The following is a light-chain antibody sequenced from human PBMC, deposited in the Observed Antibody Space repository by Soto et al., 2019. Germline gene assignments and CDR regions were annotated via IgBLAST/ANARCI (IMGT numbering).Light chain of an antibody. Sequence: EIVMTQSPATLSVSPGERATLSCRASQSVSSNLAWYQQTPGQAPRLLIYGASTRATGIPARFSGSGSGTEFTLTISSLQSEDFAVYYCQQYNNWPKWTFGQGTKVDI. CDR1: QSVSSN. CDR2: GAS. J-gene: IGKJ1*01. CDR3: QQYNNWPKWT. V-gene: IGKV3D-15*01.